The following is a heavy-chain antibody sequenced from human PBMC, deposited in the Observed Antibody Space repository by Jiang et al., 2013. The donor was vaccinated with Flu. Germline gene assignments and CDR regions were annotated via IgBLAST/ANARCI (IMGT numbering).Heavy chain of an antibody. CDR2: IYPGDSDT. D-gene: IGHD3-10*01. Sequence: YWIGWVRQMPGKGLEWMGIIYPGDSDTRYSPSFQGQVTISADKSISTAYLQWSSLKASDTAMYYCANTAYYGSGTAAFDIWGQGTMVTVSS. CDR1: YW. V-gene: IGHV5-51*01. J-gene: IGHJ3*02. CDR3: ANTAYYGSGTAAFDI.